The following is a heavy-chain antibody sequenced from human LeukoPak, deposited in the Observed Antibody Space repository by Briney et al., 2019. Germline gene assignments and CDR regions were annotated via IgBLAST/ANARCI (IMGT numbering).Heavy chain of an antibody. Sequence: PSETLSLTCAVSGGSISSGGYSWSWIRQPPGKGLEWIGYIYHSGSTYYNPSLKSRVTTSVDRSKNQFSLKLSSVTAADTAVYYCARVATIFGVVFDYWGQGTLVTVSS. V-gene: IGHV4-30-2*01. CDR1: GGSISSGGYS. D-gene: IGHD3-3*01. CDR3: ARVATIFGVVFDY. CDR2: IYHSGST. J-gene: IGHJ4*02.